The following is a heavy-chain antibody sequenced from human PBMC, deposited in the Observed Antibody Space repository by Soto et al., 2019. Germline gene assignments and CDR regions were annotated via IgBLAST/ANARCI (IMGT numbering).Heavy chain of an antibody. Sequence: GGSLRLSCAASGFTFSNAWMNWVXQAPGKGLEWVGRIKSKTDGGTTDYAAPVKGRFTISRDDSKNTLYLQMNSLKTEDTAVYYCTTEXWHCSGGSCYSLSSDYWGQGTLVTVSS. J-gene: IGHJ4*02. CDR1: GFTFSNAW. V-gene: IGHV3-15*07. D-gene: IGHD2-15*01. CDR2: IKSKTDGGTT. CDR3: TTEXWHCSGGSCYSLSSDY.